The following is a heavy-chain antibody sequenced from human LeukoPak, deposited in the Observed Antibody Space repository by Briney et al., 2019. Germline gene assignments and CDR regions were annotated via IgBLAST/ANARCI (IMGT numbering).Heavy chain of an antibody. CDR2: IYYSGTT. CDR1: GGSVSSGSYY. CDR3: ARLPLRRVGATRMGNWFDP. V-gene: IGHV4-39*01. J-gene: IGHJ5*02. Sequence: PSETLSLTCTVSGGSVSSGSYYWSWIRQPPGKGLEWIGYIYYSGTTYYNPSLKSRVTISVDTSKNQFSLRLSSVTAADTAVYYCARLPLRRVGATRMGNWFDPWGQGTLVTVSS. D-gene: IGHD1-26*01.